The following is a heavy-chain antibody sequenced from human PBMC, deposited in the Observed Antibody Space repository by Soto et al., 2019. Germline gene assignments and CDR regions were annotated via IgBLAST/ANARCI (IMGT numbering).Heavy chain of an antibody. J-gene: IGHJ4*02. Sequence: SETLSLTCTFSGCSISSYYWSWIRQPPGKGLEWIGYIYYSGSTYYNPSLKSRVTISVDTSKNQFSLKLSSVTAADTAVYYCARSYYYDSSGYMYWGQGTLVTVSS. CDR3: ARSYYYDSSGYMY. CDR2: IYYSGST. CDR1: GCSISSYY. D-gene: IGHD3-22*01. V-gene: IGHV4-59*06.